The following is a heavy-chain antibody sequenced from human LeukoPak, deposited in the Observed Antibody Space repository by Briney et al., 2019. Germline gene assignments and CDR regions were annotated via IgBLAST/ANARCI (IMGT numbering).Heavy chain of an antibody. D-gene: IGHD6-19*01. CDR1: GFTFATYT. CDR3: VRDLKVPGPADFDY. CDR2: IGATQTYI. J-gene: IGHJ4*02. Sequence: KPGGSLSLACTGAGFTFATYTFNWVRQAPGKGLEWVASIGATQTYIYYADSVKGRFTVSRDNAEKSVYLQMNNLRAEDTGVYYCVRDLKVPGPADFDYWGQGTLVTVSS. V-gene: IGHV3-21*01.